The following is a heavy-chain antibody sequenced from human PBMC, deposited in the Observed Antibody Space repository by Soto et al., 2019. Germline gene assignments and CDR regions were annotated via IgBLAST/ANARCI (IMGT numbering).Heavy chain of an antibody. CDR1: GFTFSSYA. Sequence: EVQLLESGGGLVQPGGSLRLSCAASGFTFSSYARNWVRQAPGKGLEWVSVVSGSGGSTYYADSVQGRFTISRDNSKNTLYLQMNSLRAEDTAIYYCARRGPGTYFDYWGQGTLVTVSS. V-gene: IGHV3-23*01. D-gene: IGHD6-13*01. CDR3: ARRGPGTYFDY. J-gene: IGHJ4*02. CDR2: VSGSGGST.